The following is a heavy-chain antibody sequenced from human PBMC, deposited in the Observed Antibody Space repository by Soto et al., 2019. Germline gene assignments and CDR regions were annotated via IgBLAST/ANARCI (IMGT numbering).Heavy chain of an antibody. D-gene: IGHD3-10*01. CDR2: ISGSGGST. Sequence: LRLSCAASGFTFSSYAMIWVRQAPGKGLEWVSAISGSGGSTYYADSVKGRFTISRDNSKNTLYLQMNSLRAEDTAVYYCAKTARSLWFGELPGPVDYWGQGTLVTVSS. J-gene: IGHJ4*02. CDR1: GFTFSSYA. CDR3: AKTARSLWFGELPGPVDY. V-gene: IGHV3-23*01.